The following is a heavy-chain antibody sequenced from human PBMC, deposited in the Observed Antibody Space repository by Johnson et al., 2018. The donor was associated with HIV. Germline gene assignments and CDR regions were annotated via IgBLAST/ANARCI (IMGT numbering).Heavy chain of an antibody. CDR2: ISYDGSNK. CDR3: ARDGPLQFLEWLSAWAFDI. Sequence: QVQLVESGGGVVQPGRSLRLSCAASGFTFSSYAMHWVRQAPGKGLEWVAVISYDGSNKYYADSVKGRFTISRDNSKNTLYLQMNSLRAEDTAVYYCARDGPLQFLEWLSAWAFDIWGQGTMVTVSS. D-gene: IGHD3-3*01. V-gene: IGHV3-30-3*01. CDR1: GFTFSSYA. J-gene: IGHJ3*02.